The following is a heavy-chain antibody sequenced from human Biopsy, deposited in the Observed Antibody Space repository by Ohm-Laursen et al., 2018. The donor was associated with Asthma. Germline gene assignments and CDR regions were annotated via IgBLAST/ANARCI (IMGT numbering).Heavy chain of an antibody. J-gene: IGHJ4*02. Sequence: SLRLSCTAPGFTFRSYAMHWVRQAPGKGLEWVAVGGSYYDGGLKYYADSVNGRFTVSRDDSKNTLYLQMNSLRPDDTAVYYCARDVMEWYLPAFDFWGQGSLVTVSS. D-gene: IGHD3-3*01. CDR1: GFTFRSYA. CDR2: GGSYYDGGLK. CDR3: ARDVMEWYLPAFDF. V-gene: IGHV3-30-3*01.